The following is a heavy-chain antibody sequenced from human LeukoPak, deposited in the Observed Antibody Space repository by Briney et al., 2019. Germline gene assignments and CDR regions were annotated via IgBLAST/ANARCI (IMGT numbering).Heavy chain of an antibody. D-gene: IGHD3-10*01. V-gene: IGHV4-59*08. Sequence: SETLSLTCTVSGDPISSYYWSWTRQPPGKGLEWIGYIYYSGSTNYNPSLKSRVTISVDTPKNQFSLKLSSVTAADTGVYYCARHYPYGSGSYSPFYFDYWGQGTLVTVSS. J-gene: IGHJ4*02. CDR1: GDPISSYY. CDR2: IYYSGST. CDR3: ARHYPYGSGSYSPFYFDY.